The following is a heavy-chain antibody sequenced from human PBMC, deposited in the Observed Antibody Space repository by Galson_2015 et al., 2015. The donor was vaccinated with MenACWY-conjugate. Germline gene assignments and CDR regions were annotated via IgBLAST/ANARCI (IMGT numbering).Heavy chain of an antibody. D-gene: IGHD2-2*01. J-gene: IGHJ6*02. V-gene: IGHV3-30*19. Sequence: SLRLSCAASGFIFSNYGMHWVRQAPGKGLEWVALIPYDVNYKYYADSVKGRFTISRDNSKDTMYLQMNSLRPEDTAVYYCARSRTSSQWYYYYGMDVWGQGTTVTVSS. CDR2: IPYDVNYK. CDR3: ARSRTSSQWYYYYGMDV. CDR1: GFIFSNYG.